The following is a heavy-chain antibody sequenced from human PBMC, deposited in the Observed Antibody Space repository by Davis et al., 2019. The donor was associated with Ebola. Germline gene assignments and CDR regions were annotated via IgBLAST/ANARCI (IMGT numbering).Heavy chain of an antibody. CDR3: ARDRDGDYYYYGIDV. J-gene: IGHJ6*02. D-gene: IGHD4-17*01. CDR2: ISSDGRTR. CDR1: GFTFSSYS. V-gene: IGHV3-48*02. Sequence: GESLKISCAVSGFTFSSYSMNWVRQAPGKGLEWVSYISSDGRTRYSADSVKGRFTISGDNVKNSVYLQMNSLRDEDTAVYYCARDRDGDYYYYGIDVWGQGTTVTVSS.